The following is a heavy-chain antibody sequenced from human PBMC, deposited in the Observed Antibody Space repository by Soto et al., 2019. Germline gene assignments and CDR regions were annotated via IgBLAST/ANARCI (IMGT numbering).Heavy chain of an antibody. V-gene: IGHV3-33*01. CDR1: GFTFSTYG. J-gene: IGHJ4*02. CDR3: VRGQVAVAGARHGVFDF. D-gene: IGHD6-19*01. CDR2: IWYDGSNI. Sequence: GGSLRLSCAASGFTFSTYGMHWVRQAPGKGLEWVADIWYDGSNIYYVESVKGRFTISRDNSKNTLYLHMNSMRVEDQTGNYCVRGQVAVAGARHGVFDFWGQGTPVTVSS.